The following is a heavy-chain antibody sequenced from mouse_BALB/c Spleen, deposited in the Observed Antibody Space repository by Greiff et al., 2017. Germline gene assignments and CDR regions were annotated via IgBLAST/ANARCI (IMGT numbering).Heavy chain of an antibody. J-gene: IGHJ1*01. CDR1: GFTFSSYT. Sequence: DVHLVESGGGLVKPGGSLKLSCAASGFTFSSYTMSWVRQTPEKRLEWVATISSGGGNTYYPDSVKGRFTISRDNAKNNLYLQMSSLRSEDTALYYCARFGYGSSYLYWYFDVWGAGTTVTVSS. CDR3: ARFGYGSSYLYWYFDV. V-gene: IGHV5-9*03. D-gene: IGHD1-1*01. CDR2: ISSGGGNT.